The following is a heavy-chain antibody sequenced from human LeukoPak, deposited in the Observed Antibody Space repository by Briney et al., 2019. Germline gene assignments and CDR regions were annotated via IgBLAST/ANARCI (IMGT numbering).Heavy chain of an antibody. V-gene: IGHV4-30-4*01. D-gene: IGHD1-26*01. CDR2: IYYSEST. J-gene: IGHJ6*01. CDR3: ARAGSLDLVYGMDV. CDR1: GGSISSGEYY. Sequence: PSQTLSLTCPVSGGSISSGEYYWRWIRHPPGKGLEWSGYIYYSESTYYNPSLKSRVTISVDTSNNQFSLKLSSVTAADTAVYYCARAGSLDLVYGMDVWGQGTTDTVFS.